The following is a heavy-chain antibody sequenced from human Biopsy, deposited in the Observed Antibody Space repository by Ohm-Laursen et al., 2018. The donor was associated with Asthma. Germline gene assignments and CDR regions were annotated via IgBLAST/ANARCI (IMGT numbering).Heavy chain of an antibody. V-gene: IGHV4-39*01. Sequence: SDTLSLTCSLSSGSGGYMRSGNYYWGWIRQPPGKGLEWIGSIYYSGTTYYNPSLESRVTVSADTSKNQFSLKLTSVNAADTAVYYCVRGSSSWHHGPFHYYYGLDVWGQGTTATVSS. CDR1: SGSGGYMRSGNYY. CDR2: IYYSGTT. D-gene: IGHD6-13*01. J-gene: IGHJ6*02. CDR3: VRGSSSWHHGPFHYYYGLDV.